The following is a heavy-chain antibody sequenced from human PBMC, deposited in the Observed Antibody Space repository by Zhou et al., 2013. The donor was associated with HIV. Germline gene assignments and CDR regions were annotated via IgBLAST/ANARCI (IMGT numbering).Heavy chain of an antibody. CDR2: IIPIFGTP. Sequence: QVNLVQSGVEAKKPGDSVRVSCKASGFTFTMYGFAWVRQAPGQGLEWMGGIIPIFGTPNYAQKFQDRLAITADETTYTAYMELSSLRSEDTAVYYCARVPRDYGRLRDWGQGTLVTVSS. CDR1: GFTFTMYG. V-gene: IGHV1-69*13. J-gene: IGHJ4*02. CDR3: ARVPRDYGRLRD. D-gene: IGHD4-17*01.